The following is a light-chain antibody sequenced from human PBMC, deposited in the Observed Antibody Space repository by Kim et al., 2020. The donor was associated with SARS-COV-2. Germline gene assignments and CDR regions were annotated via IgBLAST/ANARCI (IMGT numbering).Light chain of an antibody. Sequence: GQSITIDCTGTSSDVGGYNYVSWYQQHPGKAPKLMIYDVSKRPSGVSNRFSGSKSGNTASLTISGLQAEDEADYYCSSYTSSSTGVFGGGTQLTVL. J-gene: IGLJ3*02. CDR2: DVS. CDR3: SSYTSSSTGV. CDR1: SSDVGGYNY. V-gene: IGLV2-14*04.